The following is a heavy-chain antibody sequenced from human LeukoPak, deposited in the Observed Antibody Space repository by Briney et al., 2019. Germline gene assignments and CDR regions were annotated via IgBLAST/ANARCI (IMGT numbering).Heavy chain of an antibody. Sequence: PGGSLRLSCAASGFTFSSYGMHWVRQATGKGLEWVSAIGTAGDTYYPGSVKGRFTISRENAKNSLYLQMNSLRAGDTAVYYCARTSVSSGWYGNYYYYGMDVWGQGTTVTVSS. CDR2: IGTAGDT. CDR1: GFTFSSYG. J-gene: IGHJ6*02. CDR3: ARTSVSSGWYGNYYYYGMDV. V-gene: IGHV3-13*01. D-gene: IGHD6-19*01.